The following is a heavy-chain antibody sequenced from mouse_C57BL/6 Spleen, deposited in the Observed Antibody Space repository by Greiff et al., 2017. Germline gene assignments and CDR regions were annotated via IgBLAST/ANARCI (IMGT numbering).Heavy chain of an antibody. CDR3: ERCDYGGGEGGFDY. V-gene: IGHV1-55*01. J-gene: IGHJ2*01. CDR2: IYPGSGST. D-gene: IGHD1-1*02. Sequence: QVQLQQPGAELVKPGASVKMSCKASGYTFTSYWITWVKQRPGQGLEWIGDIYPGSGSTNYNEKFKSKATLTVDTSSSTAYMQLSSLTSEDSAVYYCERCDYGGGEGGFDYWGQGTTLTVSS. CDR1: GYTFTSYW.